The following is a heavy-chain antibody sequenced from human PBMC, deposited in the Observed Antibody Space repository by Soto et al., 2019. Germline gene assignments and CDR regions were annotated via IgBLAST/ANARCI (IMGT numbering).Heavy chain of an antibody. D-gene: IGHD5-12*01. Sequence: QVQLVESGGGVVQPGRSLRLSCAASGFTFSSYGMHWVRQAPGKGLEWVAVISYDGSNKYYADSVKGRFTISRDNSKNTMYLQMNSLRAEDTAVYYCAKDTSDGYNYAAFDIWGQGTMVTVSS. J-gene: IGHJ3*02. CDR3: AKDTSDGYNYAAFDI. CDR1: GFTFSSYG. CDR2: ISYDGSNK. V-gene: IGHV3-30*18.